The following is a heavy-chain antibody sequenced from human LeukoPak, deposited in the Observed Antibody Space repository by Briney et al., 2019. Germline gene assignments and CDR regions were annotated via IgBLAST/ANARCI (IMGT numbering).Heavy chain of an antibody. CDR1: GGSISSGGYY. CDR2: IYHSGST. D-gene: IGHD3-22*01. CDR3: ARARDSSGYYYY. Sequence: PSQTLSLTCTVSGGSISSGGYYWSWIRQPPGKGLEWIGYIYHSGSTYYNPSLKSRVTISVDRSKNQFSLKLSSVTAADTAVYYCARARDSSGYYYYWGQGTLVTVSS. V-gene: IGHV4-30-2*01. J-gene: IGHJ4*02.